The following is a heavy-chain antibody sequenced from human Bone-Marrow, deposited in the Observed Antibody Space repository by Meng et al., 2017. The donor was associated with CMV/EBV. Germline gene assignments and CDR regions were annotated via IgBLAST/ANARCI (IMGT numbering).Heavy chain of an antibody. CDR3: AKEGSENAFDI. CDR2: ISWNSGSI. J-gene: IGHJ3*02. CDR1: GFTFDDYA. D-gene: IGHD6-19*01. V-gene: IGHV3-9*01. Sequence: GGSLRLSCAASGFTFDDYAMHWVRQAPGKGLEWVSGISWNSGSIGYADSVKGRFTISRDNAKNSLYLQMNSLRAEDTALYYCAKEGSENAFDIWGQGTMVPVSS.